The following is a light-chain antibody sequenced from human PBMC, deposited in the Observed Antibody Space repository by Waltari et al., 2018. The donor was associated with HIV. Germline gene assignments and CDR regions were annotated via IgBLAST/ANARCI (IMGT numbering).Light chain of an antibody. V-gene: IGLV3-1*01. Sequence: SYELTQPPSVSVSPGQTASITCFGDKLGDKYASWYQQKPGQSPVLVIFQDTKRPSGIPERFSGSNSGNTATLIISGTQALDEADYYCQAWDSSAGVFGGGTRLT. J-gene: IGLJ2*01. CDR2: QDT. CDR3: QAWDSSAGV. CDR1: KLGDKY.